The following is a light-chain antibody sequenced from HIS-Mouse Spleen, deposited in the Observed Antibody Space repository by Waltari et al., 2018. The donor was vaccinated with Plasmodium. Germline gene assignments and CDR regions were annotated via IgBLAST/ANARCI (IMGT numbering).Light chain of an antibody. CDR1: RSDFAGSHY. CDR2: EVS. V-gene: IGLV2-8*01. CDR3: SSYAGSNNLV. Sequence: QSALTQPPSASGSPGPSVTTSCTGTRSDFAGSHYASWYQQHPGKAPKLMIYEVSQRPSGVPDRFSGSKSGNTASLTVSGLQAEDEADYYCSSYAGSNNLVFGGGTKLTVL. J-gene: IGLJ2*01.